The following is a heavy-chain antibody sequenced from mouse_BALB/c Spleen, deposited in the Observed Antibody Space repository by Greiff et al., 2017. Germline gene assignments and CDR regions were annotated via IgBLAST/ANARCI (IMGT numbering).Heavy chain of an antibody. Sequence: DVQLVESGGGLVQPGGSRKLSCAASGFTFSSFGMHWVRQAPEKGLEWVAYISSGSSTIYYADTVKGRFTISRDNPKNTLFLQMTSLRSEDTAMYYCARSGYGNYDWYFDVWGAGTTVTVSS. CDR3: ARSGYGNYDWYFDV. CDR2: ISSGSSTI. CDR1: GFTFSSFG. J-gene: IGHJ1*01. V-gene: IGHV5-17*02. D-gene: IGHD2-1*01.